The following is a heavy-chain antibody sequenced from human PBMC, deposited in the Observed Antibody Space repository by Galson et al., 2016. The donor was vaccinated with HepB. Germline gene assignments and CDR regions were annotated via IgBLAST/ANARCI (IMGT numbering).Heavy chain of an antibody. CDR1: GFTMNTNY. J-gene: IGHJ3*02. D-gene: IGHD2/OR15-2a*01. V-gene: IGHV3-53*01. CDR2: ICTSGGT. CDR3: ARERNIGFNDAFDI. Sequence: SLRLSCAASGFTMNTNYMHWVRRAPGRGLEWVSLICTSGGTFYADSVKGRFTVSRDNSKNTLYLQMNSLRVEDTAVYYCARERNIGFNDAFDIWGQGTRVTVSS.